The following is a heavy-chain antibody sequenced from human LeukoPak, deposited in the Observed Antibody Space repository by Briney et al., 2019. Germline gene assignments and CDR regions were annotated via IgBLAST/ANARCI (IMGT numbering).Heavy chain of an antibody. Sequence: PSETLSLTCTVSGGSMRSHYWSWIRQTPGQGLVWTGYIYYSGSTRYNPSLQSRVTISVDTSKNQFSLKLTSVTATDTAVYYCARLINNDSSGDADTFDMWGQGTVVTVFS. J-gene: IGHJ3*02. CDR3: ARLINNDSSGDADTFDM. CDR2: IYYSGST. CDR1: GGSMRSHY. V-gene: IGHV4-59*11. D-gene: IGHD6-25*01.